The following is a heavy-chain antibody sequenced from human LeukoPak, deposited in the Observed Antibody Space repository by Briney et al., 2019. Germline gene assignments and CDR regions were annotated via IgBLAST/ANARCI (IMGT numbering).Heavy chain of an antibody. CDR1: GFTFSGSA. V-gene: IGHV3-73*01. J-gene: IGHJ4*02. Sequence: GGSLRLSCAASGFTFSGSAMHWVRQASGKGLEWVGRIRSKANSYATAYAASVKGRFTISRDDSKNTAYLQMNSLKTEDTAVYYCAKYPIVAAAAIGPLFDYWGQGTLVTVSS. CDR3: AKYPIVAAAAIGPLFDY. D-gene: IGHD2-2*01. CDR2: IRSKANSYAT.